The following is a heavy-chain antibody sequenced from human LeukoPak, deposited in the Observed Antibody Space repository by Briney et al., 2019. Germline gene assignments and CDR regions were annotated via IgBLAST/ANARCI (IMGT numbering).Heavy chain of an antibody. V-gene: IGHV3-53*01. CDR3: ATDGASCGGDCYSDY. D-gene: IGHD2-21*02. J-gene: IGHJ4*02. CDR1: GFTVSSSY. Sequence: GGSLRLSCAASGFTVSSSYMHWVRQAPGKGLEWVSVIYITGSTFYADSVKGRFTISRDNTKNTLYLQMQSLRAEDTAVYYCATDGASCGGDCYSDYWGQGTLVTVSS. CDR2: IYITGST.